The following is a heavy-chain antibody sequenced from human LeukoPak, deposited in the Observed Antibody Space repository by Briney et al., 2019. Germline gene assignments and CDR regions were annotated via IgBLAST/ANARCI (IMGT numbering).Heavy chain of an antibody. Sequence: GGSLRLSCAASGFTFSSYAMSWVRQAPGKGLEWVSAISGSGGSTYYADSVNGRFTISRDNSKNTLYLQMNSLRAEDTAVCYCAKFLPTHIVVANYYFDYWGQGTLVTVSS. CDR1: GFTFSSYA. CDR3: AKFLPTHIVVANYYFDY. V-gene: IGHV3-23*01. CDR2: ISGSGGST. J-gene: IGHJ4*02. D-gene: IGHD2-21*01.